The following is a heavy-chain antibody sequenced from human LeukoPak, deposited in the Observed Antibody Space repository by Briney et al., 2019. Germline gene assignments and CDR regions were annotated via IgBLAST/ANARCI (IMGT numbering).Heavy chain of an antibody. J-gene: IGHJ4*02. Sequence: GGSLRLSCAASGFTFSSYSMNWVRQAPGKGLEWVSSIDFTSRYIYNADSVKGRFTTSRDNAKNSLYLQMNSLRAEDTAVYYCASEVYCSGGSCEAWGQGTLVTVSS. CDR1: GFTFSSYS. CDR2: IDFTSRYI. CDR3: ASEVYCSGGSCEA. V-gene: IGHV3-21*01. D-gene: IGHD2-15*01.